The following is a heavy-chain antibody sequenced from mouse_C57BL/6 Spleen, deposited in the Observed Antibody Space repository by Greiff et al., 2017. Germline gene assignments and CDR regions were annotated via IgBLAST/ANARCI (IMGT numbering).Heavy chain of an antibody. CDR3: TIPYDYLFDY. J-gene: IGHJ2*01. CDR2: IDPETGGT. Sequence: QVQLQQSGAELVRPGASVTLSCKASGYTFTDYDMHWVKQTPVHGLEWIGAIDPETGGTAYNQKFKGKAILTADKSSSTAYMELRSLTSEDSAVYYGTIPYDYLFDYWGQGTTLTVSS. D-gene: IGHD2-4*01. V-gene: IGHV1-15*01. CDR1: GYTFTDYD.